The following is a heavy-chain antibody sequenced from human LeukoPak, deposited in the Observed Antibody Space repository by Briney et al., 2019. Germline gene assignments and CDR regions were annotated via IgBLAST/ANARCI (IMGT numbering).Heavy chain of an antibody. D-gene: IGHD6-13*01. CDR3: ARDRPGYTSSWYSPFDY. V-gene: IGHV3-7*01. Sequence: GGSLRLSCVASGFTFRSYWMSWVRQAPGKRLEWVANIKQDGTEKYYVDSVKGRFTISRDNAKNSLILQMNRLRADDTAVYYCARDRPGYTSSWYSPFDYWGQGTLVTVSS. CDR2: IKQDGTEK. CDR1: GFTFRSYW. J-gene: IGHJ4*02.